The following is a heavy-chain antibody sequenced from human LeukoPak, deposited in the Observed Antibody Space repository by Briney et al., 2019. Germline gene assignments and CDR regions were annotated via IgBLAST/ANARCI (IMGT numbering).Heavy chain of an antibody. V-gene: IGHV1-46*01. D-gene: IGHD6-19*01. J-gene: IGHJ4*02. CDR2: VIPSGGST. Sequence: ASVKVSCKASEYTFTSYYIHLVRQAPGQGLEWMGIVIPSGGSTTYAQTFQGRVTMTRDTSTRTVYMELSSLRSEDTAVYYCARVVTDSSGWYHFDYWGQGTLVTVSS. CDR1: EYTFTSYY. CDR3: ARVVTDSSGWYHFDY.